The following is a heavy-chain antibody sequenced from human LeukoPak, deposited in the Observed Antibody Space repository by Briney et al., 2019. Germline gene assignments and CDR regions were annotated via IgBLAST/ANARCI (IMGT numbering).Heavy chain of an antibody. CDR1: GGSLNGHY. Sequence: SETLSLTCAVYGGSLNGHYWSWVRQPPGKGLEWIGEGSESGGTKFNPSLKSRVTISADTSKNQFSLRLSSVTAADTAVYYCAKNGQSGFSFDPWGQGTLVTVSS. D-gene: IGHD1-26*01. J-gene: IGHJ5*02. CDR3: AKNGQSGFSFDP. V-gene: IGHV4-34*01. CDR2: GSESGGT.